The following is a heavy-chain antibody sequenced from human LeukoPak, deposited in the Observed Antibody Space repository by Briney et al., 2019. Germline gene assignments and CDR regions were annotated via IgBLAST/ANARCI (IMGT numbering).Heavy chain of an antibody. J-gene: IGHJ4*02. Sequence: GWSLRLSCAASGFTFSSYAMSGVRQAPGKELEGVSGISTNSGSTSYADSVKGRFTISRDNPRNTLHMEMNSLRAEDTAVYYCSVMHRYYDGSGYWVQWGQGTLVTVS. CDR1: GFTFSSYA. V-gene: IGHV3-23*01. CDR2: ISTNSGST. CDR3: SVMHRYYDGSGYWVQ. D-gene: IGHD3-22*01.